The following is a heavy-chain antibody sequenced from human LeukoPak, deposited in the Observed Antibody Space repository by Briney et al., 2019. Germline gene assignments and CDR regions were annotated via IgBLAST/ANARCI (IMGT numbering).Heavy chain of an antibody. J-gene: IGHJ4*02. Sequence: PSETLSLTCSVSGASISPYYWVWIRQPPGKGLEWIGYVFYNGRTSYDPSLKSRVTISADTSKNQFSLKMNSVTAADTAVYYCASGNYYQDYWGQGTVVTVSP. D-gene: IGHD1-26*01. CDR3: ASGNYYQDY. CDR1: GASISPYY. V-gene: IGHV4-59*08. CDR2: VFYNGRT.